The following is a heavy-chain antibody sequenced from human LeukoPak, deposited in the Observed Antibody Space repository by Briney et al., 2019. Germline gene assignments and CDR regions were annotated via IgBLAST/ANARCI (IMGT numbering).Heavy chain of an antibody. CDR3: ARGLTFYSSSSHYYYYMDV. CDR2: MYYSGST. D-gene: IGHD6-6*01. CDR1: GGSISSSSYY. J-gene: IGHJ6*03. V-gene: IGHV4-39*07. Sequence: SETLSLTCNVSGGSISSSSYYWHWIRQPPGKGLEWIGSMYYSGSTYYNPSLKSRVTISVDTSKNQFSLKLSSVTAADTAVYYCARGLTFYSSSSHYYYYMDVWGKGTTVTVSS.